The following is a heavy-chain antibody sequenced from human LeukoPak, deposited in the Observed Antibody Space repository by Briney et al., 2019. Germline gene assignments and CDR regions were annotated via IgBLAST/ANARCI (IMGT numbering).Heavy chain of an antibody. CDR2: IYSGGST. CDR3: AGILRGSFDL. Sequence: GGSLRLSCAASGFTVSSSYMSWVRQAPGKGLEWVSVIYSGGSTYYADSVMGRFTISRDNSKNTLSLQMNSLSAEDTAVYYCAGILRGSFDLWGQGTLVTVSS. CDR1: GFTVSSSY. V-gene: IGHV3-53*01. J-gene: IGHJ3*01.